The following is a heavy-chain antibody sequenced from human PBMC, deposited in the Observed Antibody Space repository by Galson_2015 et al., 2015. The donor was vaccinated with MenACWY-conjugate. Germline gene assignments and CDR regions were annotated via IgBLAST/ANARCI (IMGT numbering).Heavy chain of an antibody. Sequence: SLRLSCAASGFTFSDYYMSWLRQAPGKGLEWVSYVSSSSSYTNYADSVKGRFTISRDNAKNSLYLQMNSLRAEDTAVYYCARVELIAVAGYFDYWGQGTLVTVSS. CDR2: VSSSSSYT. J-gene: IGHJ4*02. V-gene: IGHV3-11*05. CDR3: ARVELIAVAGYFDY. CDR1: GFTFSDYY. D-gene: IGHD6-19*01.